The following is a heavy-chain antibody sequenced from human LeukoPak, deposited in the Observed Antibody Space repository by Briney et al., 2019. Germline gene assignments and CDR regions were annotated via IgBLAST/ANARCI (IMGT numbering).Heavy chain of an antibody. J-gene: IGHJ4*02. D-gene: IGHD1-26*01. Sequence: GGSLRLSCAASGFTVSSNYMSWVRQAPGKGLEWVSVIFSSGSTYYADSVEGRFTISRDNSKNTLYLQMNSLRAEDTAVYYCARTLGGSYYGVTYWGQGTLVTVSS. CDR2: IFSSGST. CDR1: GFTVSSNY. V-gene: IGHV3-66*01. CDR3: ARTLGGSYYGVTY.